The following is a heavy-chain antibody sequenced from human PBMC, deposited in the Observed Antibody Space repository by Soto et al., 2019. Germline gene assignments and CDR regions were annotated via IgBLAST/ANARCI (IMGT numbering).Heavy chain of an antibody. CDR2: VSAYNGER. D-gene: IGHD6-6*01. Sequence: QVQLVQSGAEVKKPGASVKVSCKASGYTFTNYGINWVRQAPGQGLEWLGWVSAYNGERRYAQRVQARVIMTTDTSTTTAYMELRSLRSDGTAVYYCSRVTSIPASGDYWGQGTLVTVSS. J-gene: IGHJ4*01. CDR3: SRVTSIPASGDY. V-gene: IGHV1-18*01. CDR1: GYTFTNYG.